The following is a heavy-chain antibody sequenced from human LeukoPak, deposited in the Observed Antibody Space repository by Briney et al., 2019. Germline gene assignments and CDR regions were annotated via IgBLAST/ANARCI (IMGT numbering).Heavy chain of an antibody. CDR1: GYTFTGYY. D-gene: IGHD3-10*01. V-gene: IGHV1-2*02. J-gene: IGHJ6*02. Sequence: GASVKVSCKASGYTFTGYYMHWVRQAPGQGLEWMGWINPNSGGTNYARKFQGRVTMTRDTSISTAYMELSRLRSDDTAVYYCARVNYYGSGLDYYGMDVWGQGTTVTVSS. CDR2: INPNSGGT. CDR3: ARVNYYGSGLDYYGMDV.